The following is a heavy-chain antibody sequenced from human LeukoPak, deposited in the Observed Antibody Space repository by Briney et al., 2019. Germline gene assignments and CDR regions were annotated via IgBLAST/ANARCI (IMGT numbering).Heavy chain of an antibody. CDR2: IYPGDSDT. CDR3: ASNRGFGGQRNDAYDI. J-gene: IGHJ3*02. Sequence: HGESLKISCKGSGYSFTSYWIGWVRQMPGKGLEWMGIIYPGDSDTRYSPSFQGQVTISADKSISTAYLQWSSLKASDTAMYYCASNRGFGGQRNDAYDIWGQGTMVTVSS. D-gene: IGHD3-3*01. V-gene: IGHV5-51*01. CDR1: GYSFTSYW.